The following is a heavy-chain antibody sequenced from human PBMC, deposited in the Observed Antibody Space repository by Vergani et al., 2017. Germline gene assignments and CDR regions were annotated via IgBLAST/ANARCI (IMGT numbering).Heavy chain of an antibody. CDR1: GFTFSSYA. V-gene: IGHV3-23*01. CDR2: ISGSGGST. J-gene: IGHJ3*02. D-gene: IGHD4-17*01. CDR3: AKDQHDYGDYPQDAVDI. Sequence: EVQLLESGGGLVQPGGSLRLSCAASGFTFSSYAMSWVRQAPGKGLEWVSAISGSGGSTYYADSVKGRFTISRDNSKNTLYLQMNSLRAEDTAVYYCAKDQHDYGDYPQDAVDIWGQGTMVTVSS.